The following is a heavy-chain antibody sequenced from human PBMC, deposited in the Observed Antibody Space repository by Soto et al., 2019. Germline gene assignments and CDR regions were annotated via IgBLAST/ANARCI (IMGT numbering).Heavy chain of an antibody. V-gene: IGHV3-30*18. D-gene: IGHD3-16*01. CDR1: GFTFSSYG. CDR2: ISYDGSNK. Sequence: QVPLVESGGGVVQPGRSLRLSCAASGFTFSSYGMHWVRQAPGKGLEWVAVISYDGSNKYYADSAKGRFTIARDNSKNTLYLQMNSLRAEDTAVYYCAKAAYPFYYGMDVWGQGTTVTVSS. J-gene: IGHJ6*02. CDR3: AKAAYPFYYGMDV.